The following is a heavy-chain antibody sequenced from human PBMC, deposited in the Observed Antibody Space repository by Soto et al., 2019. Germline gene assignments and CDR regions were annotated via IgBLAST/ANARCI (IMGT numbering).Heavy chain of an antibody. J-gene: IGHJ5*02. CDR2: IDPSDSYT. CDR3: ARHGSRIAAAGATPWFDP. D-gene: IGHD6-13*01. V-gene: IGHV5-10-1*01. CDR1: GYSFTSYW. Sequence: GESLKISCKGSGYSFTSYWISWVRQMPWKGLEWMGRIDPSDSYTNYSPSFQGHVTISADKSISTAYLQWSSLKASDTAMYYCARHGSRIAAAGATPWFDPWGQGTLVTVSS.